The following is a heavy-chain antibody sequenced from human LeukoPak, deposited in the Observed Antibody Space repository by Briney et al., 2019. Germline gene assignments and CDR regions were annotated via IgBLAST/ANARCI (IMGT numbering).Heavy chain of an antibody. CDR2: INTNDGNT. D-gene: IGHD3-9*01. CDR1: GYTFNKYG. CDR3: ARDFATQRVLRYFDCDV. J-gene: IGHJ4*02. V-gene: IGHV1-18*01. Sequence: GASVKVSCKASGYTFNKYGIAWVRQVPGQGPEWVAWINTNDGNTNYAQKFQGRVTVTTDTSTTTVYVELRGLRSDDTAVYYCARDFATQRVLRYFDCDVWGQGTLVTVSS.